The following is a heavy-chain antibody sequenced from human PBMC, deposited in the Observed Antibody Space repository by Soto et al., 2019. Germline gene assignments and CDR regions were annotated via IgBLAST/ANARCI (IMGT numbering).Heavy chain of an antibody. CDR1: GGTFSSYA. J-gene: IGHJ3*02. V-gene: IGHV1-69*13. D-gene: IGHD5-18*01. Sequence: GASVKVSCKASGGTFSSYAISWVRQAPGQGLEWMGGIIPIFGTANYAQKFQGRVTITADESTGTAYMELSSLRSEDTAVYYCASRIQLWFYAFDIWGQGTMVTVSS. CDR3: ASRIQLWFYAFDI. CDR2: IIPIFGTA.